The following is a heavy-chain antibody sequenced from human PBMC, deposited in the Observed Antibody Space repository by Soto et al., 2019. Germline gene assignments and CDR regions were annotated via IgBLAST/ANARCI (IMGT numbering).Heavy chain of an antibody. CDR2: IIPIFSTA. Sequence: QVQLVQSGAEVKKPGSSVKDSCKAFGGTFSNYAISWVRQAPRQGLEWMGGIIPIFSTANYAQKFQGRVTITADESTSTSYMELSSLTAEDTAVYYCARGAPFAPWGQGTLVTVSS. CDR3: ARGAPFAP. J-gene: IGHJ5*02. CDR1: GGTFSNYA. V-gene: IGHV1-69*12.